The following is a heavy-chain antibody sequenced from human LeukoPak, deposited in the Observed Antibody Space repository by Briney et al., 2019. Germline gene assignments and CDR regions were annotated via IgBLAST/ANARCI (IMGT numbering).Heavy chain of an antibody. D-gene: IGHD3-16*01. CDR3: ARDILSVWGILRPSAFDI. Sequence: ASVKVSCKASGYTFTSYGISWVRQAPGQGLEWMGWISAYNGNTNYAQKLQGRVTMTTDTSTSTAYMELRSLRSDDTAVYYCARDILSVWGILRPSAFDIWGQGTMVTVSS. CDR2: ISAYNGNT. V-gene: IGHV1-18*01. CDR1: GYTFTSYG. J-gene: IGHJ3*02.